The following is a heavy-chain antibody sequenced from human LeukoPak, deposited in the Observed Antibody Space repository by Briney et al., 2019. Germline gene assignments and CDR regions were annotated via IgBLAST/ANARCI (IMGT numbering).Heavy chain of an antibody. CDR3: AASYLRDNCFNP. J-gene: IGHJ5*02. CDR2: IVVASGNT. Sequence: SVKASRKASGFTFSRSVVQWVPQARGQPLEWVGWIVVASGNTDYAQKFHERVIFTRDMSTSTAYMELSSLRSDDTAVYYCAASYLRDNCFNPWGQGSLVTVSS. D-gene: IGHD5/OR15-5a*01. V-gene: IGHV1-58*01. CDR1: GFTFSRSV.